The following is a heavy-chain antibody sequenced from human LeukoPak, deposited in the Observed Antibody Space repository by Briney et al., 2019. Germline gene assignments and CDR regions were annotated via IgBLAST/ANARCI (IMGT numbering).Heavy chain of an antibody. CDR1: GGSFSGYY. V-gene: IGHV4-34*01. CDR3: ARLRNDYSNSNRNFDY. J-gene: IGHJ4*02. D-gene: IGHD4-11*01. CDR2: INHSGST. Sequence: ASETLSLTCAVYGGSFSGYYWSWIRQPPGKGLEWIGEINHSGSTNYNPSLKSRVTISVDTSKNQFSLQLNSVTPEDTAVYYCARLRNDYSNSNRNFDYWGQGTLVTVSS.